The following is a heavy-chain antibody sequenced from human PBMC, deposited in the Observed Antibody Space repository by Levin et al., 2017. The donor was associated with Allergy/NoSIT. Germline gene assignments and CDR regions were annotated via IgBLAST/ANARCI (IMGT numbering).Heavy chain of an antibody. CDR2: IYYSGTT. Sequence: KTSETLSLTCTVSGASISSGGYYWSWIRQHPGRGLEWIGDIYYSGTTSYNPSLKSRVTISVETSTNQFSLKLSSVTAADTAIYYCARTTRYTGGWNWIDPWGQGTLVIVSS. J-gene: IGHJ5*02. V-gene: IGHV4-31*03. CDR1: GASISSGGYY. D-gene: IGHD6-19*01. CDR3: ARTTRYTGGWNWIDP.